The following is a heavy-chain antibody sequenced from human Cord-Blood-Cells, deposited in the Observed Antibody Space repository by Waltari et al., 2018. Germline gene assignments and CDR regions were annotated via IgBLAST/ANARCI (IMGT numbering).Heavy chain of an antibody. J-gene: IGHJ6*02. D-gene: IGHD3-3*01. CDR1: GGSISSYY. CDR2: IYYSGST. CDR3: ARELSAVFGVVDGMDV. Sequence: QVQLQESGPGLVKPSETLSLTCTVSGGSISSYYWRWIRPPPGKGLEWIGYIYYSGSTNYNPSLKSRVTISVDTSKNQFSLKLSSVTAADTAVYYCARELSAVFGVVDGMDVWGQGTTVTVSS. V-gene: IGHV4-59*01.